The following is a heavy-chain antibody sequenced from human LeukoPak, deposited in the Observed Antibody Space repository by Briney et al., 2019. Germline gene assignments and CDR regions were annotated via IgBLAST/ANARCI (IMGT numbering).Heavy chain of an antibody. CDR1: GGSISSGGYS. CDR3: ARVSGGSGSYYNVFRFDP. V-gene: IGHV4-30-2*01. J-gene: IGHJ5*02. Sequence: SQTLSLTCAVSGGSISSGGYSWSWIRQPPGKGLEWIGYIYHSGSTYYNPSLKSRVTISVDRSKNQFSPKLSSVTAADTAVYYCARVSGGSGSYYNVFRFDPWGQGTLVTVSS. CDR2: IYHSGST. D-gene: IGHD3-10*01.